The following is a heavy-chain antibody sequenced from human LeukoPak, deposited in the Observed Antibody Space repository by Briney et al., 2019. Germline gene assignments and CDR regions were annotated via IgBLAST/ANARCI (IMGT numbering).Heavy chain of an antibody. CDR2: IKHDGGEK. CDR3: ARSYSPFDY. D-gene: IGHD6-13*01. CDR1: GXTFTDYW. J-gene: IGHJ4*02. V-gene: IGHV3-7*05. Sequence: GGSLRLSCAASGXTFTDYWVSWVRQAPGKGLEWVANIKHDGGEKYYVDSVKGRFTISRDNAKNSLYLQMNSLRAEDTAVYYCARSYSPFDYWGQGTLVTVSS.